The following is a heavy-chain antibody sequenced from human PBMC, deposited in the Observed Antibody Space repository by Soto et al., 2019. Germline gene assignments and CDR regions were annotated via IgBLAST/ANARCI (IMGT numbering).Heavy chain of an antibody. J-gene: IGHJ6*02. CDR1: VGTFSRYA. CDR2: IIPIFGTA. V-gene: IGHV1-69*13. Sequence: ASVKVSCKASVGTFSRYAISWVRQAPGQGLEWMGGIIPIFGTANYAQKFQGRVTITADESTSPAYMELSSLRSEDTALYYCARGPVDTAMVQLYYYGMDVWGQGTTVTAP. CDR3: ARGPVDTAMVQLYYYGMDV. D-gene: IGHD5-18*01.